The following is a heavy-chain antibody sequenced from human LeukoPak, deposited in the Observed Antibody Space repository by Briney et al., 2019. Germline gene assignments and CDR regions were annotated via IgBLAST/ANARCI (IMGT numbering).Heavy chain of an antibody. CDR2: IYYSGST. CDR3: ARDGGNSITNYYYGMDV. Sequence: SQTLSLTCTFSGGSISSGGYYWSWIRQHPGKGLEWIGYIYYSGSTYYNPSLKSRVTISVDTSKNQFSLKLSSVTAADTAVYYCARDGGNSITNYYYGMDVWGQGTTVTVSS. D-gene: IGHD4-23*01. V-gene: IGHV4-31*03. J-gene: IGHJ6*02. CDR1: GGSISSGGYY.